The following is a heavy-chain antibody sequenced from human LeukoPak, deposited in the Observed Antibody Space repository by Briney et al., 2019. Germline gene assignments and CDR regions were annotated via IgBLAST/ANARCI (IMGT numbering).Heavy chain of an antibody. J-gene: IGHJ3*02. CDR3: AKARGLIGGAFDI. Sequence: GGSLRPSCAASRFTFDDYIMHWVRQAQGKGLEWVSLISWDGETTYYADSVKGRFTTSRDNSKNSLYLQMNSLRSEDTALYYCAKARGLIGGAFDIWGQGTMVTVS. CDR1: RFTFDDYI. V-gene: IGHV3-43*01. D-gene: IGHD3-22*01. CDR2: ISWDGETT.